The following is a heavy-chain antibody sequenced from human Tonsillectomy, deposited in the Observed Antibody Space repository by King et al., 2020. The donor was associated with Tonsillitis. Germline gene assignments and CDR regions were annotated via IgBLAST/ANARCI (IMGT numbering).Heavy chain of an antibody. V-gene: IGHV2-26*01. CDR1: GFSLSNARMG. CDR2: IFSHEEK. J-gene: IGHJ5*02. D-gene: IGHD3-22*01. CDR3: AQSYYYDMGWFDP. Sequence: TLKESGPVLVKPTETLTLTCTVSGFSLSNARMGVSWLRQPPRKGLEWLGHIFSHEEKFYSTSLKSRLTISKDTSKSQVGLTMTNMDPVDTATYYCAQSYYYDMGWFDPWGQGTLVTVSS.